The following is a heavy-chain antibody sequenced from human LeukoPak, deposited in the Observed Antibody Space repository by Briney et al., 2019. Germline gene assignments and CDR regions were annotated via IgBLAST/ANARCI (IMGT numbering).Heavy chain of an antibody. CDR3: ARDWGSSSGGSPHFDY. Sequence: ASVKLSCKASGYTFTSYAMHWVRQAPGQRLEWMGWINAGNGNTKYSQKFQGRDTITRDTPASTAYMELSSLRSEDTAVYYCARDWGSSSGGSPHFDYWGQGTLVTVSS. CDR2: INAGNGNT. CDR1: GYTFTSYA. V-gene: IGHV1-3*01. J-gene: IGHJ4*02. D-gene: IGHD6-6*01.